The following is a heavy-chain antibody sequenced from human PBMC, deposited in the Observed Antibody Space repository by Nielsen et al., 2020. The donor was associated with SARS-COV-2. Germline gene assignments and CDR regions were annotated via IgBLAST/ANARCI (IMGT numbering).Heavy chain of an antibody. D-gene: IGHD1-26*01. V-gene: IGHV3-20*04. CDR2: INWNDGNR. CDR1: GFTFDDYA. CDR3: AKVVGATFSPGAFDI. Sequence: GESLKISCAASGFTFDDYAMSWVRQAPGKGLEWVSGINWNDGNRGYADSVKGRSTISRDNAKNSLYLQMNSLRAEDTALYYCAKVVGATFSPGAFDIWGQGTMVTVSS. J-gene: IGHJ3*02.